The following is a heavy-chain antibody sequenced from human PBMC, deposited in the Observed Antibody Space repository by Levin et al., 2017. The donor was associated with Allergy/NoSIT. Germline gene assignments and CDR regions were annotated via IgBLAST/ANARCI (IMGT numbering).Heavy chain of an antibody. Sequence: PGGSLRLSCETSGFTFTTYAMNWVRQAPGKGLEWVSLIRANGETFYADSVKGRFTISRDNSKNMVYLDLNSLRAEDTAVYFCARVIAVVVECFDLWGRGTLVTVSS. V-gene: IGHV3-23*01. CDR3: ARVIAVVVECFDL. J-gene: IGHJ2*01. D-gene: IGHD3-22*01. CDR2: IRANGET. CDR1: GFTFTTYA.